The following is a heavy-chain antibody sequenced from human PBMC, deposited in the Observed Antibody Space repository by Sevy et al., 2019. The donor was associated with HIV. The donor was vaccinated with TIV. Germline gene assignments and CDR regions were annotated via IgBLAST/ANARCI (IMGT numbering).Heavy chain of an antibody. CDR3: TNYVNY. CDR2: ISSGFSK. V-gene: IGHV3-48*03. CDR1: GFTFNVYE. Sequence: GGSLRLSCAASGFTFNVYEMNWVRQTPGKGLEWVSYISSGFSKSYADSVKGRFTISRDNTKNSLYLQMNSLRAEDTAVYYCTNYVNYWGQGTLVTVSS. J-gene: IGHJ4*02.